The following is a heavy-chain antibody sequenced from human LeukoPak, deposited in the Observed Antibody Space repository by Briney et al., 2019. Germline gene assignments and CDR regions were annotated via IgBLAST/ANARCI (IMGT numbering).Heavy chain of an antibody. CDR1: GGSIGSSSYY. J-gene: IGHJ4*02. CDR2: IYYSGST. CDR3: ARTRLVLGYYDSSGYSPY. V-gene: IGHV4-39*01. Sequence: SQTLSLTCTVSGGSIGSSSYYWGWIRQPPGKGLEWIGSIYYSGSTYYNPSLKSRVTISVDTSKNQFSLKLSSVTAADTAVYYCARTRLVLGYYDSSGYSPYWGQGTLVTVSS. D-gene: IGHD3-22*01.